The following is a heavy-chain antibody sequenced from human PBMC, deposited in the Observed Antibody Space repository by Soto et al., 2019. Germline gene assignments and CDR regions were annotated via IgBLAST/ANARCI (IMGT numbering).Heavy chain of an antibody. V-gene: IGHV1-3*01. Sequence: QVQLVQSGAEVRKPGASVKLSCKTSGYTFINYAIHWVRQAPGQGLEWMGWVNPSNGYTKYSENFQARLSLTRDTSANTAYMELSSLRSEDTAVYYCARRLSAFDVWGQGTVVTVSS. J-gene: IGHJ3*01. CDR3: ARRLSAFDV. CDR2: VNPSNGYT. CDR1: GYTFINYA.